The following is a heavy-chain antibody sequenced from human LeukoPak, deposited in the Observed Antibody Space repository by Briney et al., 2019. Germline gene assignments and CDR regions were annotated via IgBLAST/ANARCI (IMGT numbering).Heavy chain of an antibody. V-gene: IGHV1-69*05. J-gene: IGHJ2*01. CDR2: IIPIFGTA. CDR1: GGTFSSYA. CDR3: ASYDSSGHYRHDGYFDL. D-gene: IGHD3-22*01. Sequence: SVKVSCKASGGTFSSYAISWVRQAPGQGLEWMGRIIPIFGTANYAQRFQGRVTITTDESTSTAYMELSSLRSEDTAVYYCASYDSSGHYRHDGYFDLWGRGTLVTVSS.